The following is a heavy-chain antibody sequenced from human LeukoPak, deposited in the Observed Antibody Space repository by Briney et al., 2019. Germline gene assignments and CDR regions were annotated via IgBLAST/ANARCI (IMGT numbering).Heavy chain of an antibody. Sequence: SETLSLTCTVSGGSISISSYYWGWIRQPPGKGLEWIGSIYYSGSTYYNPSLKSRVTISVDTSKNQFSLKLSSVTAADTAVYYCARGPRGYGAKGGVYYYYYYMDVWGKGTTVTVSS. D-gene: IGHD3-16*01. CDR1: GGSISISSYY. CDR2: IYYSGST. V-gene: IGHV4-39*07. CDR3: ARGPRGYGAKGGVYYYYYYMDV. J-gene: IGHJ6*03.